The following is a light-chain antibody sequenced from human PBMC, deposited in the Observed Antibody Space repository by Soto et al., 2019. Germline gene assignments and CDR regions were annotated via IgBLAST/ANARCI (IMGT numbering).Light chain of an antibody. V-gene: IGLV3-21*04. CDR1: NIGSKS. Sequence: SYELTQPPSVSVAPGKTARITCGGNNIGSKSVHWYQQKPGQAPVLVIYYDSDRPSGIPERFSGSNSGNTATLTISRVEAGDEADYYCQVWDSSSDHPHVVFGGGTKLIVL. J-gene: IGLJ2*01. CDR2: YDS. CDR3: QVWDSSSDHPHVV.